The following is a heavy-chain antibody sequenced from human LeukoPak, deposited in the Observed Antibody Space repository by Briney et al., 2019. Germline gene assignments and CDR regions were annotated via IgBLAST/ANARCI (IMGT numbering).Heavy chain of an antibody. V-gene: IGHV3-66*01. J-gene: IGHJ4*02. D-gene: IGHD6-19*01. Sequence: GGSLRLSCTASGFSVTSNYINWVRQAPGKGLEWVSLVYSGGDTYYADSVKGRFTISRDNSKNMVYLQMNRLRAEDTALYYCTKGGHSSGWAPDYWGQGTLVTVSS. CDR1: GFSVTSNY. CDR3: TKGGHSSGWAPDY. CDR2: VYSGGDT.